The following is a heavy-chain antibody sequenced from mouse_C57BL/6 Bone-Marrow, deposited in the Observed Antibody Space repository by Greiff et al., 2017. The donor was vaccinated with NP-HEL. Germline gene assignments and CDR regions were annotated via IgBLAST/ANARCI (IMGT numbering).Heavy chain of an antibody. CDR1: GYTFTSYW. CDR2: IYPGSGST. CDR3: ARGALYYSNFAFAY. Sequence: VKLQQPGAELVKPGASVKMSCKASGYTFTSYWITWVKQRPGQGLEWIGDIYPGSGSTNYNEKFKSKATLTVDTSSSTAYMQLSSLTSEDSAVYYCARGALYYSNFAFAYWGQGTLVTVSA. V-gene: IGHV1-55*01. D-gene: IGHD2-5*01. J-gene: IGHJ3*01.